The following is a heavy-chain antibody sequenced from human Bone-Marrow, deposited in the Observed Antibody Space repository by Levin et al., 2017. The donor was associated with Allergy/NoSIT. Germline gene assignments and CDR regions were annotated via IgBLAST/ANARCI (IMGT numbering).Heavy chain of an antibody. CDR1: GFTFDAYA. J-gene: IGHJ6*02. D-gene: IGHD5-12*01. V-gene: IGHV3-9*01. Sequence: GGSLRLSCVASGFTFDAYAVHWVRQAPGKGLEWVSGISWNSGGIDYADSVKGRFTISRDNAKNSVYLQMNSLRPEDTSLYYCAKVQRGYSYAPYYGMDVWGQGTTVTVSS. CDR2: ISWNSGGI. CDR3: AKVQRGYSYAPYYGMDV.